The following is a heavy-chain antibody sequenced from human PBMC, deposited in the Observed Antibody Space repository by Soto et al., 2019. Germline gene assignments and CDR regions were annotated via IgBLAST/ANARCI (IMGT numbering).Heavy chain of an antibody. CDR1: GFDFSAHG. CDR2: ISYDGRNK. J-gene: IGHJ4*02. CDR3: AKDSAYSSGGFDH. V-gene: IGHV3-30*18. D-gene: IGHD6-25*01. Sequence: GGSLRLSCAASGFDFSAHGMHWVRQAPGKGLEWVAVISYDGRNKNYADSGKGRFTISRDNSRNTVYLQMNSLRADDTAVYFCAKDSAYSSGGFDHWGQGILVT.